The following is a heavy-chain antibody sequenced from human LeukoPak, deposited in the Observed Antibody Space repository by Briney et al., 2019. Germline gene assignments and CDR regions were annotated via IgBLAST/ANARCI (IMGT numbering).Heavy chain of an antibody. J-gene: IGHJ4*02. V-gene: IGHV3-23*01. CDR2: IGGGSERT. CDR1: GFTFSSYA. Sequence: GGSLRLSCTASGFTFSSYAMSWVRQAPGKGLEWVSTIGGGSERTYYADSAKGRFTNSRDNSKNTVYLQMNSLRAEDTAVYYCAKVLSGSQDYWGQGTRVTVLS. CDR3: AKVLSGSQDY. D-gene: IGHD1-26*01.